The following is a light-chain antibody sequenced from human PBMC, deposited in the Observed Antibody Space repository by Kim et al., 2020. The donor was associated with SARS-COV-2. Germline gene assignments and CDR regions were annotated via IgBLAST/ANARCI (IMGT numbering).Light chain of an antibody. Sequence: EIVLTQSPGTLSLSPGERATLSCRASQSVTNNFLAWFQQKPGQTPRLLIYDASNRATGIPDRFSASGSGTDFTLTISRLESEDFAVYYCQQSCHSPLTFGGGTKVDIK. V-gene: IGKV3-20*01. CDR2: DAS. CDR1: QSVTNNF. CDR3: QQSCHSPLT. J-gene: IGKJ4*01.